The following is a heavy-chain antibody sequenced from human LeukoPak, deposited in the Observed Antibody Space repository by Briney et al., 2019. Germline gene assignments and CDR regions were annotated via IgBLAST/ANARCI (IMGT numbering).Heavy chain of an antibody. CDR2: INHSGST. CDR1: GGSFSGYY. Sequence: SETLSLTCAVYGGSFSGYYWSWIRQPPGKGLEWIGEINHSGSTNYNPSLKSRVTISVDTSKNQFSLKLSSVTAADTAVYYCAGAVWVAGASGMDYWGQGTLVTVSS. J-gene: IGHJ4*02. D-gene: IGHD3-10*01. V-gene: IGHV4-34*01. CDR3: AGAVWVAGASGMDY.